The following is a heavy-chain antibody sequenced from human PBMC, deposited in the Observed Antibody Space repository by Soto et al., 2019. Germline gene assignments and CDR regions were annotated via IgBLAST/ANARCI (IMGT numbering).Heavy chain of an antibody. J-gene: IGHJ4*02. D-gene: IGHD6-13*01. CDR1: GDSVSRNSAA. Sequence: QVQLQQSGPGLVKPSQTLSLTCAISGDSVSRNSAAWNWIRQSPSRGLEWLGRTYYRSKWYNDYAVSVKSRITINPTTSRNQFTLHLNSVTPVHTAVYYFARDRGIADGYFDYWGQGTLVTVSS. CDR3: ARDRGIADGYFDY. CDR2: TYYRSKWYN. V-gene: IGHV6-1*01.